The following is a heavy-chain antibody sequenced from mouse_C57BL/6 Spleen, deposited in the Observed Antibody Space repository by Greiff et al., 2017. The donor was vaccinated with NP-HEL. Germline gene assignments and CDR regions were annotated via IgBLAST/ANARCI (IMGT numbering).Heavy chain of an antibody. CDR3: AKDYYYGSSYVYAMDY. D-gene: IGHD1-1*01. J-gene: IGHJ4*01. CDR1: GYTFTDYY. CDR2: INPNNGGT. Sequence: EVQLQQSGPELVKPGASVKISCKASGYTFTDYYMNWVKQSHGKSLEWIGDINPNNGGTSYNQKFKGKATLTVDKSSSTAYMELRSLTSEDSAVYYCAKDYYYGSSYVYAMDYWGQGTSVTVSS. V-gene: IGHV1-26*01.